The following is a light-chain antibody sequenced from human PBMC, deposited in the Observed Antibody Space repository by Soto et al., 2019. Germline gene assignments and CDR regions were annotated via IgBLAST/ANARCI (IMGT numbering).Light chain of an antibody. J-gene: IGLJ1*01. CDR1: NIGSKS. V-gene: IGLV3-21*02. CDR3: QVWDSSSDHYV. CDR2: DDS. Sequence: SYELTQPPTVSVAPGQTARITCGGDNIGSKSVHWYQQLSGQAPVLVVHDDSDRPSGIPERFVGSNSGNTASLTISRVEAGDEADYYCQVWDSSSDHYVFGTGTKVTVL.